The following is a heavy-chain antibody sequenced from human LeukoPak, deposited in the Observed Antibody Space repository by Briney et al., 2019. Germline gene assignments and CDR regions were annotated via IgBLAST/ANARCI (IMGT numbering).Heavy chain of an antibody. CDR1: GYSISSGYY. V-gene: IGHV4-38-2*02. CDR3: ARETQVPSSSWDY. CDR2: IYHSGST. J-gene: IGHJ4*02. D-gene: IGHD6-13*01. Sequence: SETLSLTCTVSGYSISSGYYWGWIRQPPGKGLEWIGSIYHSGSTYYNPSLKSRVTISVDTSKNQFSLKLSSVTAADTAVYYCARETQVPSSSWDYWGQGTLVTVSS.